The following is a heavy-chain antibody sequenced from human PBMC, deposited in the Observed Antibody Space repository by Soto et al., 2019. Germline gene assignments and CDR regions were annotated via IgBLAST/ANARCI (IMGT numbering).Heavy chain of an antibody. J-gene: IGHJ4*02. Sequence: SQTLTLTCAISGDSVSSTSTAWSWIRQSPSRGLEWLGRTYYRSNWYTDYAVSVKSRITISPDTSKNQFSLQLNSVTPEDTAVYYCARGSYYSGWVWGQGTLVTVSS. CDR3: ARGSYYSGWV. CDR2: TYYRSNWYT. CDR1: GDSVSSTSTA. D-gene: IGHD6-19*01. V-gene: IGHV6-1*01.